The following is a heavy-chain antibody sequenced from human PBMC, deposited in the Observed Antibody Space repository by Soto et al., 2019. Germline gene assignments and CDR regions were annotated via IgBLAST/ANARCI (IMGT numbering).Heavy chain of an antibody. CDR2: MSPKSGNT. V-gene: IGHV1-8*01. CDR1: GYTFTSYD. J-gene: IGHJ4*02. Sequence: ASVKVSCKASGYTFTSYDINWVREASGQGLEWMGWMSPKSGNTGYAQKFQGRVTMTRSTSISTAYMELSSLTSEDTAVYYCARGPPNWGFDSWGQGTLVTVSS. D-gene: IGHD7-27*01. CDR3: ARGPPNWGFDS.